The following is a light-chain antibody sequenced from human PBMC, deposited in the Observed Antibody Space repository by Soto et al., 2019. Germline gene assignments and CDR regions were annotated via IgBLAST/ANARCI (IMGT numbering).Light chain of an antibody. J-gene: IGKJ1*01. CDR3: QQYYSLPWT. CDR2: WAS. CDR1: QSVVSSNEKNY. Sequence: DIVMTQSPDSVTVSLGERATINCKTSQSVVSSNEKNYLAWLRQKPGQTPELPIYWASTRESGVPDRFSGSGSGTDFTLTISSLQAEDVAVYYCQQYYSLPWTFAQGTKVEI. V-gene: IGKV4-1*01.